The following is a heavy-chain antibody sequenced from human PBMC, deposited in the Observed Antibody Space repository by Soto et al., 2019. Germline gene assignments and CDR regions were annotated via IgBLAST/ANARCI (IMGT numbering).Heavy chain of an antibody. CDR1: GGSISSGGYY. V-gene: IGHV4-31*03. CDR2: IYYSGST. D-gene: IGHD3-22*01. Sequence: SETLSLTCTVSGGSISSGGYYWSWIRQHPGKGLEWIGYIYYSGSTYYNPSLKSRVTISVDTSKNQFSLKLSSVTAADTAVHYCARAKETVYYYDSSGYGIDYWGQGTLVTVSS. CDR3: ARAKETVYYYDSSGYGIDY. J-gene: IGHJ4*02.